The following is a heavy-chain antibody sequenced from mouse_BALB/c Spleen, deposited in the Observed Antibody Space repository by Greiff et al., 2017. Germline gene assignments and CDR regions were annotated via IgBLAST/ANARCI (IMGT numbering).Heavy chain of an antibody. CDR1: GFTFSSFG. CDR2: ISSGSSTI. CDR3: AREYYGNYEWAWFAY. Sequence: DVMLVESGGGLVQPGGSRKLSCAASGFTFSSFGMHWVRQAPEKGLEWVAYISSGSSTIYYADTVKGRFTISRDNPKNTLFLQMTSLRSEDTAMYYCAREYYGNYEWAWFAYWGQGTLVTVSA. D-gene: IGHD2-1*01. J-gene: IGHJ3*01. V-gene: IGHV5-17*02.